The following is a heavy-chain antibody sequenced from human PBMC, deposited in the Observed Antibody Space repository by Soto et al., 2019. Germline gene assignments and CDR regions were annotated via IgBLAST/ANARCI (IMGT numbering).Heavy chain of an antibody. CDR2: ISGSGGST. J-gene: IGHJ5*02. CDR1: GFTFSTYA. Sequence: GGSLRLSCAASGFTFSTYAMSWVRQAPGKGLEWVSAISGSGGSTYYADPVKGRFTISRDNSKNTLYLQMNSLRAEDTAVHYCAXGLGYCSSTSCYIWFDHWGQGTLVTVSS. V-gene: IGHV3-23*01. D-gene: IGHD2-2*02. CDR3: AXGLGYCSSTSCYIWFDH.